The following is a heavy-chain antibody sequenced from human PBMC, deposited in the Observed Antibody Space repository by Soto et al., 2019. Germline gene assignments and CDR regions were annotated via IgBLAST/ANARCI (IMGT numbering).Heavy chain of an antibody. Sequence: LSLTCTVSGGSISIYYWSWIRQPPGKGLEWIGYIYYSGSTYYNPSLKSRVTISVDTSKNQFSLKLSSVTAADTAVYYCARLGPTIVYGMDVWGQGTTVTVSS. V-gene: IGHV4-59*04. CDR2: IYYSGST. CDR3: ARLGPTIVYGMDV. CDR1: GGSISIYY. J-gene: IGHJ6*02. D-gene: IGHD5-12*01.